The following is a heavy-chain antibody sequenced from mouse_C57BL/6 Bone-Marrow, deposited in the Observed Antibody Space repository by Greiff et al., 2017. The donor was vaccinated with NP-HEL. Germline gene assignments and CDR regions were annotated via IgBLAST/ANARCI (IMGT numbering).Heavy chain of an antibody. J-gene: IGHJ3*01. V-gene: IGHV1-9*01. CDR2: ILPGSGST. D-gene: IGHD2-5*01. Sequence: VQLQQSGAELMKPGASVKLSCKATGYTFTGYWIEWVKQRPGHGLEWIGEILPGSGSTNYNEKFQGKATITADTSSNTAYLQLSSLTSEDTAVYYCTTAYYSNYEGNTYWGQGTLVTVSA. CDR1: GYTFTGYW. CDR3: TTAYYSNYEGNTY.